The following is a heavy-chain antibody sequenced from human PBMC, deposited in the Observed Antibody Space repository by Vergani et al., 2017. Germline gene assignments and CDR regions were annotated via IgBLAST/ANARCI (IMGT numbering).Heavy chain of an antibody. CDR2: ISSGSSTI. CDR3: ARDQKQPRWFFDL. J-gene: IGHJ2*01. D-gene: IGHD6-13*01. V-gene: IGHV3-48*01. CDR1: GFTFSSCS. Sequence: EVQLVESGGGLVQRGGSLRLSCAASGFTFSSCSMNWVRQAPGKGLEWVSYISSGSSTIYYADSVKGRFTISRDNAKNSLYLQMNSLRAEDTAVYYCARDQKQPRWFFDLWGRGTLVTVSS.